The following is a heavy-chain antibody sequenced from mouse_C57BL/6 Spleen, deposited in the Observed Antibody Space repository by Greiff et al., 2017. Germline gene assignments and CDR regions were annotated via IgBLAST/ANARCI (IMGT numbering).Heavy chain of an antibody. J-gene: IGHJ1*03. D-gene: IGHD1-1*01. CDR3: AREENYYGSSWYFDV. Sequence: EVKVVESGGGLVKPGGSLKLSCAASGFTFSDYGMHWVRQAPEKGLAWVAYISSGSSTIYYADTVKGRFTISRDNAKNTLFLQMTSLMSEDTSMYYCAREENYYGSSWYFDVWGTGTTVTVSS. CDR2: ISSGSSTI. CDR1: GFTFSDYG. V-gene: IGHV5-17*01.